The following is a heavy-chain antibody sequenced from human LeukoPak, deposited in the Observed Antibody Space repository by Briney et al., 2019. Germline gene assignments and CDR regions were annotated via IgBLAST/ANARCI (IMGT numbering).Heavy chain of an antibody. Sequence: PSETLSLTCTVSGGSISNYYWSWLRQPPGKGLEWIGYIYYSGSTNYNPSLKSRVTISVDTSKNQFSLKLSSVAAADTAVYYCARHRYSYGYLDAFDIWGQGTMVTVSS. CDR3: ARHRYSYGYLDAFDI. CDR1: GGSISNYY. J-gene: IGHJ3*02. CDR2: IYYSGST. V-gene: IGHV4-59*08. D-gene: IGHD5-18*01.